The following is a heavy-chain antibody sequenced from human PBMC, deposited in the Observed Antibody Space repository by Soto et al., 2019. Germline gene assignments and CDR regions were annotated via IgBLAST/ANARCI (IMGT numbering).Heavy chain of an antibody. Sequence: GAPVKVSCKASGYTFNTYGISWVRQAPGQGLEWMGWISTFNGETRYAQKFQARVTVTTDTSTTTGYMELRSLRSDDPAVHYCARDVGYCSSSTCLIDHWGQGTLVTVSS. D-gene: IGHD2-2*01. CDR3: ARDVGYCSSSTCLIDH. CDR1: GYTFNTYG. V-gene: IGHV1-18*01. CDR2: ISTFNGET. J-gene: IGHJ4*02.